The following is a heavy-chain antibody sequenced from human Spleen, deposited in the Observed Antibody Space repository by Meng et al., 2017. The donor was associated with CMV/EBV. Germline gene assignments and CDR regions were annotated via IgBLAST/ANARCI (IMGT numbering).Heavy chain of an antibody. CDR3: ARALSSSGWYNQRFDP. J-gene: IGHJ5*02. V-gene: IGHV1-2*04. Sequence: YTFTGYYMHWVRQAPGQGLEWMGWINPNSGGTNYAQKFQGWVTMIRDTSISTAYMELSRLRSDDTAVYYCARALSSSGWYNQRFDPWGQGTLVTVSS. CDR2: INPNSGGT. CDR1: YTFTGYY. D-gene: IGHD6-19*01.